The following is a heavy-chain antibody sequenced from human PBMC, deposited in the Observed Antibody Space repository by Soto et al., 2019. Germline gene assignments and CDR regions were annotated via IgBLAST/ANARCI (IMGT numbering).Heavy chain of an antibody. Sequence: TSETLSLTCTVSGGSIISYYWSWIRQPPGKGLEWIGYIYYSGSTNYNPSLKSRVTISVDTSKNQFSLKLSSVTAADTAVYYCARVIYGDGYNFDPWGQGTLVTVSS. V-gene: IGHV4-59*01. J-gene: IGHJ5*02. CDR1: GGSIISYY. D-gene: IGHD4-17*01. CDR2: IYYSGST. CDR3: ARVIYGDGYNFDP.